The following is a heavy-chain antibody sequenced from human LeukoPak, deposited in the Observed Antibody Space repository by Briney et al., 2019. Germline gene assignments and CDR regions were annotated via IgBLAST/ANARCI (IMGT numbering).Heavy chain of an antibody. Sequence: GASVKVSCKASGYTFTGYYMHWVRQATGQGLEWMGGIIPIFGTANYAQKFQGRVTITADKSTSTAYMELSSLRSEDTAVYYCARVWSHGRGYSYEDAFDIWGQGTMVTVSS. CDR3: ARVWSHGRGYSYEDAFDI. CDR1: GYTFTGYY. CDR2: IIPIFGTA. D-gene: IGHD5-18*01. V-gene: IGHV1-69*06. J-gene: IGHJ3*02.